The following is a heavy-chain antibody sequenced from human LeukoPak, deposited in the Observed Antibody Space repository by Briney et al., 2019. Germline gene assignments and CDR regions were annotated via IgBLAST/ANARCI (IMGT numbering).Heavy chain of an antibody. V-gene: IGHV3-30-3*01. CDR3: ARGHYDFWTWGDYYCYYGMDV. D-gene: IGHD3-3*01. Sequence: GRSLRLSCAASGFTFSSYAMHWVRQAPGKGLEWVAVISYDGSNKYYADSVKGRFTISRDNSKNTLYLQMNSLRAEDTAVYYCARGHYDFWTWGDYYCYYGMDVWGQGTTVTVSS. CDR2: ISYDGSNK. J-gene: IGHJ6*02. CDR1: GFTFSSYA.